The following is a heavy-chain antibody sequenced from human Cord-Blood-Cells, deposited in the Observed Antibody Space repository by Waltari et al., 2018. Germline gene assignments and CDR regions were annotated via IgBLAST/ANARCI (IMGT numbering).Heavy chain of an antibody. CDR1: GGTVSSYA. Sequence: QVQLVQAGAEVKKPGCSVNVSCKASGGTVSSYAIILVRPARGQGLEWMGGIIPIFGTANYAQKFQGRVTITADESTSTAYMELSSLRSEDTAVYYCARARSRRNGATVTKGNAFDIWGQGTMVTVSS. D-gene: IGHD4-17*01. CDR3: ARARSRRNGATVTKGNAFDI. CDR2: IIPIFGTA. V-gene: IGHV1-69*01. J-gene: IGHJ3*02.